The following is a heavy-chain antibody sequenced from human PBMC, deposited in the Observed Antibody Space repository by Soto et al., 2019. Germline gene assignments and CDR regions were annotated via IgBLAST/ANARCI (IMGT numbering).Heavy chain of an antibody. CDR1: GGSIGSQY. V-gene: IGHV4-4*07. D-gene: IGHD5-12*01. CDR2: IYHSGAT. J-gene: IGHJ4*02. Sequence: SETLSLTCTVSGGSIGSQYWTWVRQPPGKELEWIASIYHSGATYFNPSVKSRVTMSVDTSRNQFSLRLNSVTASDTAVYYCVRGGYSGYDRYYFDYWGQGSLVTVSS. CDR3: VRGGYSGYDRYYFDY.